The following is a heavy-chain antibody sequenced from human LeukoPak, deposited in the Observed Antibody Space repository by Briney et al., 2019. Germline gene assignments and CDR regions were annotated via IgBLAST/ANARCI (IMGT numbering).Heavy chain of an antibody. V-gene: IGHV1-69*13. D-gene: IGHD3-3*01. CDR1: GGTFSSYA. CDR2: IIPIFGTA. J-gene: IGHJ6*03. CDR3: ARSWTIFGVVTSPPGSTHYYMDV. Sequence: SVKVSCKASGGTFSSYAISWVRQAPGQGLEWMGGIIPIFGTANYAQKFQGRVTITADESTSTAYMELSSLRSEDTAVYYCARSWTIFGVVTSPPGSTHYYMDVWGKGTTVTVSS.